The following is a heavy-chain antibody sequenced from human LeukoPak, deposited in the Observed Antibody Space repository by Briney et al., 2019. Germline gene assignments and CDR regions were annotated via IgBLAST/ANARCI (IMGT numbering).Heavy chain of an antibody. CDR2: IYHSGST. CDR1: GYSISSGYY. J-gene: IGHJ4*02. D-gene: IGHD6-19*01. CDR3: ASVQSGWGGGRYFDY. V-gene: IGHV4-38-2*02. Sequence: SETLSLTCTVSGYSISSGYYWGWIRQPPGKGPEWIGSIYHSGSTYYNPSLKSRVTISVDTSKNQFSLKLSSVTAADTAVYYCASVQSGWGGGRYFDYWGQGTLVTVSS.